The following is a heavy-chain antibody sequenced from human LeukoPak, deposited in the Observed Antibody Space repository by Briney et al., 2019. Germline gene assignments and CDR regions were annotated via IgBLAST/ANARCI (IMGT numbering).Heavy chain of an antibody. CDR3: AGQKSYYYYYYMDV. Sequence: SETLSLTCTVSGGSISSSPYYWGWIRQPPGKGLEWIGTIYYSGSTYYNPSLKSRVTISVDTSKNQFSLKLSSVTAADTAVYYCAGQKSYYYYYYMDVWGKGTTVTVSS. CDR2: IYYSGST. J-gene: IGHJ6*03. V-gene: IGHV4-39*01. CDR1: GGSISSSPYY.